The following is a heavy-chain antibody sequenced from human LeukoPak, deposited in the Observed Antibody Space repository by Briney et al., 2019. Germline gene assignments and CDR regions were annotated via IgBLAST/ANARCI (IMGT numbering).Heavy chain of an antibody. Sequence: SVKVSCKASGGTFSTYSISWVQQAPGQGLEWMARIIPTLDIGHYAQKVQGRVTITADKSTSTAYMELRSLRSEDTAVYYCARDQSSSSYEYYYGMDVWGQGTTVTVSS. D-gene: IGHD6-6*01. J-gene: IGHJ6*02. CDR3: ARDQSSSSYEYYYGMDV. V-gene: IGHV1-69*04. CDR1: GGTFSTYS. CDR2: IIPTLDIG.